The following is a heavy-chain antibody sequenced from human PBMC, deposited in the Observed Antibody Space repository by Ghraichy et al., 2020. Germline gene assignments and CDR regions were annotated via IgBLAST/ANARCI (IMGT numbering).Heavy chain of an antibody. CDR1: GFTFTCCG. Sequence: GGSLRLSCAASGFTFTCCGMHWVRQAPGKGLEWVALISNDGVRDYYADSVKGRFTISRDNSKNTLYLQMNGLSADDTAVYYCAITSSGNNPPDYWGQGTLVTFSS. D-gene: IGHD5-24*01. J-gene: IGHJ4*02. CDR3: AITSSGNNPPDY. V-gene: IGHV3-30*03. CDR2: ISNDGVRD.